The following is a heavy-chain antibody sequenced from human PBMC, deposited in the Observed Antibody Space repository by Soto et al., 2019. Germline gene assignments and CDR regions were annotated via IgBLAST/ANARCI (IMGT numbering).Heavy chain of an antibody. V-gene: IGHV3-48*01. CDR3: ARGKAIVAAGPIYNWFDP. CDR2: ISSSSTI. Sequence: PGGSLRLSCAASGFTFSSYSMNWVRQAPGKGLEWVSYISSSSTIYYADSVKGRFTISRDNAKNSLYLQMNSLRAEDTAVYYCARGKAIVAAGPIYNWFDPWGQGTLVTVSS. CDR1: GFTFSSYS. J-gene: IGHJ5*02. D-gene: IGHD6-13*01.